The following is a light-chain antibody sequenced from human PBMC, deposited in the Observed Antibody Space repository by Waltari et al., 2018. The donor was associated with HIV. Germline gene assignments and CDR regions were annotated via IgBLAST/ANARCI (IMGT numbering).Light chain of an antibody. CDR3: QQYADSPRT. Sequence: DIVLTQSPGTLSLSPGERAIFSCRASQSVSSGSLACYQQKPGQAPRLLIYGASNRATCIPDRFSGSGSGTDFTLTISRLDPEDFAVYFCQQYADSPRTFGQGTKLEIK. CDR1: QSVSSGS. CDR2: GAS. J-gene: IGKJ1*01. V-gene: IGKV3-20*01.